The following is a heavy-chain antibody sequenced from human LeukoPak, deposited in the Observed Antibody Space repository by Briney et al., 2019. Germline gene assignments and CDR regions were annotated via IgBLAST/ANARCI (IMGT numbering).Heavy chain of an antibody. CDR1: GFTFSNYG. CDR2: IWYDGSNK. Sequence: PGGSLRLSCAASGFTFSNYGMHWVRQAPGKGLEWVAVIWYDGSNKYYADSVKGRFTISRDNSEIILYLQINSLRAEDTAVYYCARDASDTAMVGYFQHWGQGTLVTVSS. V-gene: IGHV3-33*01. CDR3: ARDASDTAMVGYFQH. J-gene: IGHJ1*01. D-gene: IGHD5-18*01.